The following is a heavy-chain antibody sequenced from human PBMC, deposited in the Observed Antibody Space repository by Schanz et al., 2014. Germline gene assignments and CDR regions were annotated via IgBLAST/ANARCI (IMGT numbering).Heavy chain of an antibody. Sequence: EVQLVESGGGLVQPGGSLRLSCAASGFTFSGYSMNWVRQAPGKGLEWVAYISSSSSTIHYADSVKGRFTISRDNAKNSLYLQMDSLRAEDTAVYYCARDHTTESYYSAGPPIDYWGQGTLVIVSS. V-gene: IGHV3-48*01. CDR2: ISSSSSTI. CDR1: GFTFSGYS. CDR3: ARDHTTESYYSAGPPIDY. D-gene: IGHD1-26*01. J-gene: IGHJ4*02.